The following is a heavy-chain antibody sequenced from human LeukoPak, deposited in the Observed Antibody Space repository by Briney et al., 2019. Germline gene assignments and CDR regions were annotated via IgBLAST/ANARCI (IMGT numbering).Heavy chain of an antibody. Sequence: KTSETLSLTCIVSGVSISSSSYYWGWIRQPPGKGLEWIGSIYYTGTTYYNPSLKSRVTISVDTSKNQFSLKLNSVTAADTAVYFCARSAAVAGSSGWFDPWGQGTLVTVSS. CDR2: IYYTGTT. J-gene: IGHJ5*02. V-gene: IGHV4-39*07. CDR3: ARSAAVAGSSGWFDP. D-gene: IGHD6-19*01. CDR1: GVSISSSSYY.